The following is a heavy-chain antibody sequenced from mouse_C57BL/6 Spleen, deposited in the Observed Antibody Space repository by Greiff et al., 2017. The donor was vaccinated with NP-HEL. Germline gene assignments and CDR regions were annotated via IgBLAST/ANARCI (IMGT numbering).Heavy chain of an antibody. V-gene: IGHV1-62-2*01. CDR3: ARNEELSGTLTFAY. D-gene: IGHD4-1*01. J-gene: IGHJ2*01. CDR2: FYPGSGSI. Sequence: QVQLQQPGAELVKPGASVKLSCKASGYTFTEYTIHWVKQRSGQGLEWIGWFYPGSGSIKYNEKFKDKATLTVNKSSSTVYMELSRLTSEDSAVYYCARNEELSGTLTFAYWGQGTPLTVSA. CDR1: GYTFTEYT.